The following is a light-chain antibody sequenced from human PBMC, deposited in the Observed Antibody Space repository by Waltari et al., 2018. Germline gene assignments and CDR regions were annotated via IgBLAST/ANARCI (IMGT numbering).Light chain of an antibody. J-gene: IGKJ1*01. V-gene: IGKV3-20*01. CDR2: DAS. CDR1: QSVGRT. CDR3: QKYGTRPAT. Sequence: EIVLTQSPASLSLSPGDRATLSCRASQSVGRTLAWYQQRPGQAPRLLIYDASSRATGIPDRFSGSGSGTDFSLTISRLEPEDFAVYYCQKYGTRPATFGQGTKVEVX.